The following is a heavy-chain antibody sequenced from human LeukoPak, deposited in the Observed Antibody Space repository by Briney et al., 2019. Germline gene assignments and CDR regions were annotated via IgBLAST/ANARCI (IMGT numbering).Heavy chain of an antibody. CDR1: GFTFSRNG. J-gene: IGHJ6*02. CDR2: IWYDGSNQ. V-gene: IGHV3-33*01. CDR3: ASGRLNYFYAMDI. Sequence: GGSLRLSCAASGFTFSRNGMHCVRQAPGKGLEWVAVIWYDGSNQYYADSVKGRFTISRDNSKNTLYLQMNSPRAEDTAVYYCASGRLNYFYAMDIWGQGTTVTVSS.